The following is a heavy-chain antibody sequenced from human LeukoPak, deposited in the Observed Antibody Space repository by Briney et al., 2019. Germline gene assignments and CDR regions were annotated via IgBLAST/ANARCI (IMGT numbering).Heavy chain of an antibody. Sequence: KPSETLSLICSVSGGSVSSGTYYWTWIRQPPGKGLEWIWYISYSGSTNYNPSLESRVTISADTSKNQFSLKLSSVTAADTAVYYCARRSVGGGERFDYWGQGILVTVSS. CDR1: GGSVSSGTYY. CDR2: ISYSGST. CDR3: ARRSVGGGERFDY. V-gene: IGHV4-61*01. J-gene: IGHJ4*02. D-gene: IGHD3-16*01.